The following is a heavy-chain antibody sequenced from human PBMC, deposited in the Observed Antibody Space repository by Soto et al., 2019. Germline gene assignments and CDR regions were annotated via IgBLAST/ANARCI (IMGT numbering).Heavy chain of an antibody. V-gene: IGHV3-30-3*01. CDR2: ITYDGNTK. D-gene: IGHD3-3*01. J-gene: IGHJ6*02. CDR3: AKEGGYDFWSGFGHYYYGMDV. CDR1: GFTFSSYV. Sequence: PGGSLRLSCAASGFTFSSYVMHWVRQAPGKGLEWVAVITYDGNTKKYANSVKGRFTIARDNSWSTLYLQMNSLGPEDVAVYYCAKEGGYDFWSGFGHYYYGMDVWGQGTTVTVSS.